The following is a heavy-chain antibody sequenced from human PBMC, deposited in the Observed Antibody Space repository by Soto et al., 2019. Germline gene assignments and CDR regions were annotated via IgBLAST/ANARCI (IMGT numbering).Heavy chain of an antibody. V-gene: IGHV1-2*04. Sequence: ASVKVSCKASGYTFTGYYMHWVRQAPGQGLEWMGWINPNSGGTNYAQKFQGWVTMTRDTSISTAYMELSRLRSDDTAVYYCARSVSRYSYGSYYYGMDGWGQGTTVTVSS. CDR2: INPNSGGT. CDR3: ARSVSRYSYGSYYYGMDG. D-gene: IGHD5-18*01. J-gene: IGHJ6*02. CDR1: GYTFTGYY.